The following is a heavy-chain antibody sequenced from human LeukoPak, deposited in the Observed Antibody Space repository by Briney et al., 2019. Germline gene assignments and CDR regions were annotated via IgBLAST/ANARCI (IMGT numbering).Heavy chain of an antibody. D-gene: IGHD2-21*02. V-gene: IGHV6-1*01. J-gene: IGHJ5*01. CDR3: ARGVTAWFDS. Sequence: SQTLSLTCAISGDSVSSNSAVWGWIRQSPSRGLEWLGRTYYRSKWYNDYAVSVKSRITISPDTSKNQFSLQLKSVTPDDTAVYYCARGVTAWFDSWGQGTLVTVSS. CDR2: TYYRSKWYN. CDR1: GDSVSSNSAV.